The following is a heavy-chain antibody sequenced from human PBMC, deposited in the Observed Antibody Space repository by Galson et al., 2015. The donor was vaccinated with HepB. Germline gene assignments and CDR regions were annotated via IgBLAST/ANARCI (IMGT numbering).Heavy chain of an antibody. CDR1: GFTFSSYA. J-gene: IGHJ3*02. Sequence: SLRLSCAASGFTFSSYAMNWVRQAPGKGLEWVSTLGSSGGSTYFADSVKGRFTISRDNSKNTLYLQMNSLRVEDTAVYYCAKGDVNSSGWYGGLAFDIWGQGTMVTVSS. V-gene: IGHV3-23*01. D-gene: IGHD6-19*01. CDR3: AKGDVNSSGWYGGLAFDI. CDR2: LGSSGGST.